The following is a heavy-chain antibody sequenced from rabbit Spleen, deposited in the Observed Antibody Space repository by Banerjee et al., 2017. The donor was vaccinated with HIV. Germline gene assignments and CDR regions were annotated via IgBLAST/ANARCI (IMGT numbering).Heavy chain of an antibody. D-gene: IGHD4-1*01. V-gene: IGHV1S7*01. CDR2: IYAAKGST. CDR1: GIDFTKYY. J-gene: IGHJ3*01. CDR3: ARAIVPWLGLTRLDL. Sequence: QLTETGGGLVQPGGSLTLSCKASGIDFTKYYITWVRQAPGKGLEWIGIIYAAKGSTDYASWVNGRFTISSDNAQSTVDLKMTRLTAADTATYLCARAIVPWLGLTRLDLWGPGTLVTVS.